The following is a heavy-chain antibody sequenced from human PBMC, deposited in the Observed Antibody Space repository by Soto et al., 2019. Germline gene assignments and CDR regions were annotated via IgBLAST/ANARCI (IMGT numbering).Heavy chain of an antibody. Sequence: SATLSLTCSVSGASIRSSISYWGWIRQSPGKGLDWIGSVYYSGLTHYNPSFRGRVAIFVDTSTNQFSVRLKSVTAADTAVYYCAIRPAEGVAAGGTMDVWGQGT. J-gene: IGHJ6*02. CDR3: AIRPAEGVAAGGTMDV. CDR1: GASIRSSISY. V-gene: IGHV4-39*01. CDR2: VYYSGLT. D-gene: IGHD6-13*01.